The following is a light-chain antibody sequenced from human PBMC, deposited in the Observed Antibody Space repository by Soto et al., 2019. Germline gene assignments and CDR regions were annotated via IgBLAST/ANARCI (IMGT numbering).Light chain of an antibody. CDR1: SSNIGSNY. CDR2: RDN. Sequence: QSVLTQPPSASGTPGQRVTISCSGSSSNIGSNYVYWYQQVPGTAPKIIIYRDNQRPSEVPDRFSGSKSGTSASLAISGLRSEDEADYHCAAWDDSLNGSFVMFGGGTKLTVL. J-gene: IGLJ3*02. CDR3: AAWDDSLNGSFVM. V-gene: IGLV1-47*01.